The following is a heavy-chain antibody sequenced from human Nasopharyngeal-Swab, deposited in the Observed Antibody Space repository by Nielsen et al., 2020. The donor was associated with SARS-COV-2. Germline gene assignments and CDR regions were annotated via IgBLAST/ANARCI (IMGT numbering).Heavy chain of an antibody. CDR2: IIPIFGIA. Sequence: SVKVSCKASGGTFSSYAISWVRQAPGQGLEWMGRIIPIFGIANYAQKLQGRVTITADKSTSTAYMELSSLRSEDTAVYYCAREEITIFGVVIIRGDGDYYYGMDVWGQGTTVTVSS. D-gene: IGHD3-3*01. J-gene: IGHJ6*02. CDR1: GGTFSSYA. V-gene: IGHV1-69*04. CDR3: AREEITIFGVVIIRGDGDYYYGMDV.